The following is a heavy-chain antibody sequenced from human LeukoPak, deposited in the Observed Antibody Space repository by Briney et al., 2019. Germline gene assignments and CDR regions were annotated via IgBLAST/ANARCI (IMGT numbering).Heavy chain of an antibody. D-gene: IGHD1-14*01. Sequence: PGGSLRLSCTPSGFTFSKSAMTWVRQAPGKGLEWVSSIHSSGGHIYYADSVKGRFTLSRDNSKNTLYLQMNSLRAEDTAVCYCAKCLHANSQDWSELRALDLWGQGTMVTVSS. V-gene: IGHV3-23*01. CDR1: GFTFSKSA. CDR2: IHSSGGHI. CDR3: AKCLHANSQDWSELRALDL. J-gene: IGHJ3*01.